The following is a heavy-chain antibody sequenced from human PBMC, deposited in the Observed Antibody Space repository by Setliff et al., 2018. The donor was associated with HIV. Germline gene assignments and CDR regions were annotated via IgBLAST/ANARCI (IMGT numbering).Heavy chain of an antibody. CDR1: GGTFSSYA. CDR2: MNPNSGNT. D-gene: IGHD1-26*01. Sequence: ASVKVSCKASGGTFSSYAINWVRQATGQGLEWMAWMNPNSGNTGYTQKFQGRVTITRNTSITTAYMELSRLRSDDTAVYYCARGTRVGANDAFDIWGQGTMVTVSS. CDR3: ARGTRVGANDAFDI. V-gene: IGHV1-8*03. J-gene: IGHJ3*02.